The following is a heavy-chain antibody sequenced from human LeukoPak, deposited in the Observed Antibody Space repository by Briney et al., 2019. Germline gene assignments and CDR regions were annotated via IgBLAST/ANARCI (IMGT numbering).Heavy chain of an antibody. V-gene: IGHV2-5*01. J-gene: IGHJ6*03. CDR3: ARWTLVRGDDYYYMDV. CDR1: GFSLSTSGVG. D-gene: IGHD3-10*01. CDR2: IYWNDYQ. Sequence: GPTLVKPTQTLTLTCTFSGFSLSTSGVGVGWIRQPPGKALERLALIYWNDYQRYSPSLKSRLTITKDTSKNQVVLTMTNMDPVDTATYYCARWTLVRGDDYYYMDVWGKGTTVTISS.